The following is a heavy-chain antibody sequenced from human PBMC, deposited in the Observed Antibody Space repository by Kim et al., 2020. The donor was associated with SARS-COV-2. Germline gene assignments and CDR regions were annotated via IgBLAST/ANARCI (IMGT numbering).Heavy chain of an antibody. Sequence: SETLSLTCAVYGGSFSGYYWSWIRQPPGKGLEWIGEINHSGSTNYNPSLKSRVTISVDTSKNQFSLKLSSVTAADTAVYYCARGWLRNYYDSSGYYTRAHYFDYWGQGTLVTVSS. V-gene: IGHV4-34*01. CDR3: ARGWLRNYYDSSGYYTRAHYFDY. CDR1: GGSFSGYY. J-gene: IGHJ4*02. CDR2: INHSGST. D-gene: IGHD3-22*01.